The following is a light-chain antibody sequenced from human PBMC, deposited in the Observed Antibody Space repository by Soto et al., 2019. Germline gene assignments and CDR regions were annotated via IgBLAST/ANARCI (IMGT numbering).Light chain of an antibody. V-gene: IGLV2-14*01. Sequence: QSALTQPASVSGSPGQSITISCTGTSSDVDGYSYVSWYQQHPGKAPKLMIYEVSNRPSGVSNRFSGSKSGNTASLTISGLQAEDEADYYCSSYTSSSTSFGGGTKLTVL. CDR2: EVS. CDR1: SSDVDGYSY. CDR3: SSYTSSSTS. J-gene: IGLJ2*01.